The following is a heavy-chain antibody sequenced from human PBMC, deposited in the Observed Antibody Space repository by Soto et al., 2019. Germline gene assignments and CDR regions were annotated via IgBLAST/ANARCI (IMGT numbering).Heavy chain of an antibody. CDR1: GFTFSSYA. CDR3: AKDFEVSTFYYYDSSGYIDY. D-gene: IGHD3-22*01. CDR2: ISGSGGST. J-gene: IGHJ4*02. Sequence: GGSLRLSCAASGFTFSSYAMSWVRQAPGKGLEWVSAISGSGGSTYYADSVKGRFAISRDNSKSTLYLQMNSLRAEDTAVYYCAKDFEVSTFYYYDSSGYIDYWGQGTLVTVSS. V-gene: IGHV3-23*01.